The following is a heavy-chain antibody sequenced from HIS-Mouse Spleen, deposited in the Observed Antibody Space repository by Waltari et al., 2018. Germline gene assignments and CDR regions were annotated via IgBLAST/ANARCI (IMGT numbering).Heavy chain of an antibody. Sequence: QVTLRESGPALVKPTQTLTMTCTFPGFPLSTSGMCVSWLRQPPGKALDRLARIDWDDDEYYSTSLKTRLTISKDTSKNQVVLTMTNMDPVDTATYYCARIQAGKLELPFDYWGQGTLVTVSS. D-gene: IGHD1-7*01. CDR2: IDWDDDE. CDR1: GFPLSTSGMC. CDR3: ARIQAGKLELPFDY. V-gene: IGHV2-70*15. J-gene: IGHJ4*02.